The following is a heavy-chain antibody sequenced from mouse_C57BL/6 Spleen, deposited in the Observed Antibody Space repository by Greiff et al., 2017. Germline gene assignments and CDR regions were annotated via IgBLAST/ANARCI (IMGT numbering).Heavy chain of an antibody. Sequence: EVQLQQSGPGLVKPSQSLSLTCSVTGYSITSGYYWNWIRQFPGNKLEWMGYISYDGSNNYNPSLKNRISITRDTSKNQFFLKLNSVTTEDTATYYCAREEDYYGSFDYWGQGTTLTVSS. CDR2: ISYDGSN. CDR1: GYSITSGYY. J-gene: IGHJ2*01. D-gene: IGHD1-1*01. V-gene: IGHV3-6*01. CDR3: AREEDYYGSFDY.